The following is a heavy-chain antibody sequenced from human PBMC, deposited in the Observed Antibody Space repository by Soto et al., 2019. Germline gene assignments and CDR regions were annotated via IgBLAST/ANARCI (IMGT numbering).Heavy chain of an antibody. D-gene: IGHD2-8*01. J-gene: IGHJ4*02. CDR3: AKDRSPLMVFPGYFDY. CDR1: GFTFSSYG. CDR2: ISYDGSNK. V-gene: IGHV3-30*18. Sequence: QVQLVESGGGAVQPGRSLRLSCAASGFTFSSYGMHWVRQAPGKGLEWVAVISYDGSNKYYADSVKGRFTISRDNSKNTLYLQMNSLRAEDTAVYYCAKDRSPLMVFPGYFDYWGQGTLVTVSS.